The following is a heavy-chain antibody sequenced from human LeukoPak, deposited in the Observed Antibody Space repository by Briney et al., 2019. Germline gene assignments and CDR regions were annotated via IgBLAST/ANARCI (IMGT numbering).Heavy chain of an antibody. CDR2: IRQGGYEK. Sequence: GGSLRLSCAASGFTFSNYWMSWVRQAPGKGLEWVANIRQGGYEKHYLDSVRGRFTISRDNARNSLYLQMSSLRDEDTAVYYCARSQRDQLDSAWWFDPWGQGTLVTVSS. CDR3: ARSQRDQLDSAWWFDP. CDR1: GFTFSNYW. V-gene: IGHV3-7*01. J-gene: IGHJ5*02. D-gene: IGHD1-1*01.